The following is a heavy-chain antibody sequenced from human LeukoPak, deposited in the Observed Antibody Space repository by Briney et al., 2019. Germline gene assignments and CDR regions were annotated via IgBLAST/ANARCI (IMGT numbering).Heavy chain of an antibody. CDR1: GFTFSRYT. V-gene: IGHV3-30-3*01. J-gene: IGHJ4*02. CDR2: ISYDGSNK. CDR3: ARDLQLGPLCLGY. D-gene: IGHD3-16*01. Sequence: GRSLRLSCAASGFTFSRYTMHWVRQAPGKGLEWVAVISYDGSNKYYADSVKGRFTISRDNSKDTLYLQMNSLRAEDTAVYYCARDLQLGPLCLGYWGQGTLVTVSS.